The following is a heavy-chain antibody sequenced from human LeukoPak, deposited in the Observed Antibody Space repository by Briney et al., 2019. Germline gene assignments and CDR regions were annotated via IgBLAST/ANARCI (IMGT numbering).Heavy chain of an antibody. Sequence: SETLSLTCTVSGYSISSGYYWGWIRQPPGKGLEWIGSIYHSGSTYYNPFLKSRVTISVDTSKNQFSLKLSSVTAADTAVYYCARVPHSGYDGNEFDYWGQGTLVTVSS. D-gene: IGHD5-12*01. J-gene: IGHJ4*02. V-gene: IGHV4-38-2*02. CDR2: IYHSGST. CDR1: GYSISSGYY. CDR3: ARVPHSGYDGNEFDY.